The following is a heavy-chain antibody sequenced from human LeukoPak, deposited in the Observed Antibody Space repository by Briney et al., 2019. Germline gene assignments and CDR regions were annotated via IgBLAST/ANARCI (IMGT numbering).Heavy chain of an antibody. V-gene: IGHV4-30-2*01. CDR3: ARVRYSSGWPNHFDY. D-gene: IGHD6-19*01. CDR1: GGSISSGGYY. Sequence: SETLSLTCTVSGGSISSGGYYWSWIRQPPGKGLEWIGYIYHSGSAYYNPSLKSRVTISVDRSKNQFSLKLSSVTAADTAVYYCARVRYSSGWPNHFDYWGQGTLVTVSS. CDR2: IYHSGSA. J-gene: IGHJ4*02.